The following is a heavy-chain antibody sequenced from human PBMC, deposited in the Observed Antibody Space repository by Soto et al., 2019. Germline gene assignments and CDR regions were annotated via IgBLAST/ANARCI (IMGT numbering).Heavy chain of an antibody. D-gene: IGHD3-3*01. CDR1: GFTFSSYW. V-gene: IGHV3-7*01. J-gene: IGHJ5*01. CDR3: ARQGQYFGVVTDS. CDR2: IKQDGSEK. Sequence: GGSLRLSCAASGFTFSSYWMSWVRQAPGKGLEWVANIKQDGSEKYYVDSVRGRFTISRDNAKNSLYLQMNSLRVEDTAVYYCARQGQYFGVVTDSWGQGSLVTVSS.